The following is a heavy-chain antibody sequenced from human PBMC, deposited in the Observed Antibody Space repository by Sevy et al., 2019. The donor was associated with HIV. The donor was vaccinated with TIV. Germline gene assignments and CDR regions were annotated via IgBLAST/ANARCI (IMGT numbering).Heavy chain of an antibody. J-gene: IGHJ6*02. V-gene: IGHV1-69*13. Sequence: ASVKVSCKASGGTFSSYAISWVRQAPGQGLEWMGGIIPIFGTANYAQKFQGRVTITADESTSTAYMELSSLRSEDTAVYYCARVSILGYCSSTSCPANYYYNGMDVWGQGTTVTVSS. CDR2: IIPIFGTA. CDR3: ARVSILGYCSSTSCPANYYYNGMDV. CDR1: GGTFSSYA. D-gene: IGHD2-2*01.